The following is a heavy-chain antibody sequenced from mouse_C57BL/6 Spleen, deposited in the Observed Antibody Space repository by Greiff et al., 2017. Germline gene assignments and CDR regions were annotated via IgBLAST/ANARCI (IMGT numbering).Heavy chain of an antibody. Sequence: QVQLQQSGAELVRPGSSVKLSCKASGYTFTSYWMHWVKQRPIQGLEWIGNIDPSDSETHYNQKFKDKATLTVDKSSSTAYMQLSSLTSEDSAVYYCARNYYDYDEDAMDYWGQGTSVTVSS. CDR1: GYTFTSYW. V-gene: IGHV1-52*01. J-gene: IGHJ4*01. CDR3: ARNYYDYDEDAMDY. D-gene: IGHD2-4*01. CDR2: IDPSDSET.